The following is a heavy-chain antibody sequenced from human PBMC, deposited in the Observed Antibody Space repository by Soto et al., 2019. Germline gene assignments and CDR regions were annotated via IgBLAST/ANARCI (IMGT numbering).Heavy chain of an antibody. CDR3: ARDTVLTGMFDL. D-gene: IGHD4-17*01. J-gene: IGHJ5*02. CDR1: GGSIGSYH. Sequence: PSETLSLTCTVSGGSIGSYHWSWVRQPPGKGLEWIASVYYTGTTNYNPSLGSRVTISIDAPENQISLELTSVTAADTAFYYCARDTVLTGMFDLWGQGTLVTVSS. V-gene: IGHV4-59*01. CDR2: VYYTGTT.